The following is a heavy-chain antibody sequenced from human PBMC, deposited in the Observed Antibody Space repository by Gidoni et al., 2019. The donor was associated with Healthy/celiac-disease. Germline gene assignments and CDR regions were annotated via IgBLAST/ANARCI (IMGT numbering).Heavy chain of an antibody. CDR1: GFSLSTSGMC. Sequence: QVTLRESGPALVKPTQTLTLTCTFSGFSLSTSGMCVSWIRQPPGKALEWLARIDWDDDKYYSTSLKTRLTISKDTSKNQVVLTMTNMDPVDTATYYCARIRMVRGVIQYYFDYWGQGTLVTVSS. V-gene: IGHV2-70*15. CDR2: IDWDDDK. CDR3: ARIRMVRGVIQYYFDY. J-gene: IGHJ4*02. D-gene: IGHD3-10*01.